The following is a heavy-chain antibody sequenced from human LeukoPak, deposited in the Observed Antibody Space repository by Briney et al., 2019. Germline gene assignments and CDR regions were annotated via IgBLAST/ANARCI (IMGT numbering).Heavy chain of an antibody. CDR1: GGSISSYY. D-gene: IGHD2/OR15-2a*01. Sequence: PSETLSLTCTVSGGSISSYYWSWIRQPPGKGLEWIGNIYYSGSTNYNPSLKSRVTMSVDTSKNQFSLKLSSVTAADTAVYYCARNFRGGSMYLDYWGQGTLVTVSS. V-gene: IGHV4-59*12. CDR2: IYYSGST. J-gene: IGHJ4*02. CDR3: ARNFRGGSMYLDY.